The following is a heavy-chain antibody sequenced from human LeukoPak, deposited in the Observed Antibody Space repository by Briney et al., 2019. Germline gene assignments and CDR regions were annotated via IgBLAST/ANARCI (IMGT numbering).Heavy chain of an antibody. CDR1: GFTFSSYA. J-gene: IGHJ4*02. Sequence: GGSLRLSCAASGFTFSSYAMHWVRQAPGKGLEWVAVISYDGSNKYYADSVKGRFTISRDNSKNTLYLQMNNRRAEDTAVYYCAKQQETFDYWGQGTLVTVSS. CDR2: ISYDGSNK. CDR3: AKQQETFDY. V-gene: IGHV3-30-3*01. D-gene: IGHD6-13*01.